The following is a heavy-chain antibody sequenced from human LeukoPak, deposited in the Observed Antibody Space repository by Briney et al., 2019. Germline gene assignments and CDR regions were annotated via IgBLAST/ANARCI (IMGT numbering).Heavy chain of an antibody. J-gene: IGHJ4*02. CDR2: IYYSGST. D-gene: IGHD4-17*01. Sequence: PSETLSLTCTVSGGSVSSGSYYWSWIRQPPGKGLEWIGYIYYSGSTNYNPSLKSRVTISVDTSKNQFSLKLSSVTAADTAVYYCASGWYGELRGLLDYWGQGTLVTVSS. V-gene: IGHV4-61*01. CDR3: ASGWYGELRGLLDY. CDR1: GGSVSSGSYY.